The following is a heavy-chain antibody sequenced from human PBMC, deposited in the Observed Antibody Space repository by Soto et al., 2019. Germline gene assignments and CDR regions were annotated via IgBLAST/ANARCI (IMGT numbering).Heavy chain of an antibody. V-gene: IGHV3-7*03. CDR1: GFTFTDFY. Sequence: EVQLVQSGGGLVQPGGSLRLSCVGSGFTFTDFYMHWVRQAPGKGLEWVANITHDGTDTYYVESVRGRFTTSRDNAKKLQFLQVSRLREDDTALYCGGCWGAQDLNDWGQGILVTVSS. D-gene: IGHD3-16*01. J-gene: IGHJ4*02. CDR2: ITHDGTDT. CDR3: GCWGAQDLND.